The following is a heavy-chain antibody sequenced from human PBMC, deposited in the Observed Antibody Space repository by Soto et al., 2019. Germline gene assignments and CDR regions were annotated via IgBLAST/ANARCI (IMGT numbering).Heavy chain of an antibody. CDR3: ARGVEMATVNAFDI. V-gene: IGHV1-69*13. J-gene: IGHJ3*02. D-gene: IGHD4-4*01. Sequence: SVKVSCKASGGTFSSYAISWVRQAPGQGLEWMGGIIPIFGTANYAQKFQGRVTITADESTSTAYMELSSLRSEDTAVYYCARGVEMATVNAFDIWGQGTMVTVSS. CDR2: IIPIFGTA. CDR1: GGTFSSYA.